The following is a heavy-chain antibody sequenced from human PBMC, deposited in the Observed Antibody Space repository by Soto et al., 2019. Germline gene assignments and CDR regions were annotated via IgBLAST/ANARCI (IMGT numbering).Heavy chain of an antibody. Sequence: QITLKESGPTLVKPTQTLTLTCTFSGFSLSTSGVGVGWIRQPPGKALEWLALIYWNDDKRYSPSLKSRLTIPQDPSQKPVVLTMTNMDPVDTATYYCAHLVPSTTIAARYFDYWGQGTLVTVSS. CDR1: GFSLSTSGVG. J-gene: IGHJ4*02. D-gene: IGHD6-6*01. CDR2: IYWNDDK. CDR3: AHLVPSTTIAARYFDY. V-gene: IGHV2-5*01.